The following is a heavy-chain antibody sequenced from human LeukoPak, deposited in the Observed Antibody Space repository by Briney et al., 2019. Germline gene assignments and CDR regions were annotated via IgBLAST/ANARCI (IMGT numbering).Heavy chain of an antibody. CDR1: GFTFSSYW. CDR2: IKQDGSEK. J-gene: IGHJ3*02. V-gene: IGHV3-7*01. Sequence: GGSLRLSCAASGFTFSSYWMSWVRQAPGKGLEWVANIKQDGSEKYYVDSVKGRFTISRDNAKNSLYLQMNSLRAEDTAVYYCARVRFGVVRDAFDIWGQGTMVTVSS. D-gene: IGHD3-3*01. CDR3: ARVRFGVVRDAFDI.